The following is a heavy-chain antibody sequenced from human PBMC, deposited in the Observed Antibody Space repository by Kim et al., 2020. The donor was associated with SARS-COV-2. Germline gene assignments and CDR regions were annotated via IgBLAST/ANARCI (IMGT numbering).Heavy chain of an antibody. CDR1: GGTFSSYA. J-gene: IGHJ6*02. CDR3: AEGETFQYCSGGSCYSGYYYGMDV. CDR2: IIPIFGTA. Sequence: SVKVSCKASGGTFSSYAISWVRQAPGQGLEWMGGIIPIFGTANYALKFQGRVTITADESTSTAYMELSSLRSEDTAVYCCAEGETFQYCSGGSCYSGYYYGMDVWGQGTTVTVSS. V-gene: IGHV1-69*13. D-gene: IGHD2-15*01.